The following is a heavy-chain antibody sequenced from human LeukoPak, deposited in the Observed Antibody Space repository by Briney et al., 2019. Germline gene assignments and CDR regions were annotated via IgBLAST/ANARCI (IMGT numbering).Heavy chain of an antibody. CDR1: GFTFSNYS. D-gene: IGHD3-22*01. CDR3: ARDGDSSGYYAAFDI. V-gene: IGHV3-48*02. Sequence: PGGSLRLSCAASGFTFSNYSMNWVRQAPGKGLEWLSYISSSSSIIYYADSVKGRFTISRDNAKNSLYLQMNSLRDEDTAVYYCARDGDSSGYYAAFDIWGQGTMVTVYS. J-gene: IGHJ3*02. CDR2: ISSSSSII.